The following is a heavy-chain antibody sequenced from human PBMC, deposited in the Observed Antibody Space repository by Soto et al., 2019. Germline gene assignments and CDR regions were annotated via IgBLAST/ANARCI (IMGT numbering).Heavy chain of an antibody. J-gene: IGHJ6*02. V-gene: IGHV1-2*04. CDR2: INPNSGGT. CDR1: GYTFTGYH. Sequence: ASVKVSCQASGYTFTGYHMHCVRQAPGEGLEWMGWINPNSGGTNYAQKLQGWVTMTRDTSISTAYMALSRLRSDDTAVYYCARDFWSGYFPYYYYGMDVWGQGTTVTVSS. CDR3: ARDFWSGYFPYYYYGMDV. D-gene: IGHD3-3*01.